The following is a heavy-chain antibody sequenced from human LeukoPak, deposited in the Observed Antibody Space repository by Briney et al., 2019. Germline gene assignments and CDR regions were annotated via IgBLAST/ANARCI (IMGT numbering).Heavy chain of an antibody. CDR3: AREESGWYGGHFDY. CDR2: ISGSGGST. J-gene: IGHJ4*02. D-gene: IGHD6-19*01. Sequence: PGGSLRLSCAASGFTFSSYAMSWVRQAPGKGLEWVSAISGSGGSTYHADSVKGRFTISRDNSKNTLYLQMNSLRAEDTAVYYCAREESGWYGGHFDYWGQGTLVTVSS. V-gene: IGHV3-23*01. CDR1: GFTFSSYA.